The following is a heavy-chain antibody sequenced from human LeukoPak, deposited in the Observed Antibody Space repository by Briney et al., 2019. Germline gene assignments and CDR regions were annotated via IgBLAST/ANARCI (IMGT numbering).Heavy chain of an antibody. CDR2: IYSGGST. V-gene: IGHV3-66*01. CDR1: GFTVSSNY. CDR3: ARGSARTGSYYPDY. Sequence: PGGSLRLSCAASGFTVSSNYMSWVRQAPGKGLEWVSVIYSGGSTYYADSVKGRFTISRDNSKNTLYLQMNSLRAEDTAVYYCARGSARTGSYYPDYWGQGTLVTVSS. D-gene: IGHD3-10*01. J-gene: IGHJ4*02.